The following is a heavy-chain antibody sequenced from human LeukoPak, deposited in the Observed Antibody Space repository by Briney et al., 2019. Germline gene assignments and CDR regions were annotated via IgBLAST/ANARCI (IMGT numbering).Heavy chain of an antibody. J-gene: IGHJ4*02. D-gene: IGHD3-22*01. CDR3: ARDGYYDSSGYYYVGLLFDY. CDR2: ISGSGIST. V-gene: IGHV3-23*01. CDR1: GFIVNSYA. Sequence: GGSLRLSCAASGFIVNSYAMSWVRQAPGKGLDWVSAISGSGISTYYTDSVKGRFTISRDNSKNTLYLQMNSLRAEDTAVYYCARDGYYDSSGYYYVGLLFDYWGQGTLVTVSS.